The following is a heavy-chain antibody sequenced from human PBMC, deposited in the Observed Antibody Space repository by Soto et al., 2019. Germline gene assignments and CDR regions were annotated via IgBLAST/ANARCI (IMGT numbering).Heavy chain of an antibody. Sequence: QVQLVESGGGVVQPGRSLRLSCATSGFTFSDYAIHWVRQAPGKGLEWVAILWYDGSIEYYADSVKGRFTISRDSSKTALYLQMNSLRGDDTAVYYCARDSGRGYFDYWGQGTLVTVSS. CDR3: ARDSGRGYFDY. CDR2: LWYDGSIE. CDR1: GFTFSDYA. J-gene: IGHJ4*02. D-gene: IGHD3-10*01. V-gene: IGHV3-33*01.